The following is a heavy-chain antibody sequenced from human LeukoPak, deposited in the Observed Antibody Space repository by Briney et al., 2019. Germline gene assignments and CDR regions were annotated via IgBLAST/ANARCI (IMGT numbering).Heavy chain of an antibody. CDR3: ATYSSLNRREFQY. V-gene: IGHV3-7*01. Sequence: GGSLRLSCEGSGFTFSNYWMGWVRQAPGKGLQWVANIKTDGSEKYYVDSVKGRFTISRDNAKNSLYLQMNSLRAEDTAVYYCATYSSLNRREFQYWGQGTLLAVSS. CDR1: GFTFSNYW. D-gene: IGHD3-22*01. J-gene: IGHJ1*01. CDR2: IKTDGSEK.